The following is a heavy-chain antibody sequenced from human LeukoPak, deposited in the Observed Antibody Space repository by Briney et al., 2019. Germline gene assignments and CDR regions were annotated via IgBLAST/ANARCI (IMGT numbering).Heavy chain of an antibody. V-gene: IGHV3-23*01. CDR3: AKQLGYCSDGSCYFPY. CDR1: GFTFSSSA. D-gene: IGHD2-15*01. J-gene: IGHJ4*02. Sequence: GGSLRLSSAASGFTFSSSAMSWVRQAPGKGLEWVSAISNNGGYTYYADSVQGRFTISRDNSKSTLCLQMNSLRAEDMAVYYCAKQLGYCSDGSCYFPYWGQGTLVTVSS. CDR2: ISNNGGYT.